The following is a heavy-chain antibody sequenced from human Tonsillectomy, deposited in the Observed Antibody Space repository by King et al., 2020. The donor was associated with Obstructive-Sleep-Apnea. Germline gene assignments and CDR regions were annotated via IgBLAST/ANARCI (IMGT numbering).Heavy chain of an antibody. CDR2: IHYRGNT. D-gene: IGHD2-21*01. J-gene: IGHJ4*02. CDR3: ARGEDSSVVRGPFDY. CDR1: GGSIGSYY. Sequence: QLQESGPGLVKPSETLSLTCTVSGGSIGSYYWSWIRQPPGKGLEWMAYIHYRGNTNYNPSLQSRLTISVDTSKNQFSLKLTSVTAADTAVYYCARGEDSSVVRGPFDYWGQGTLVTVSS. V-gene: IGHV4-59*01.